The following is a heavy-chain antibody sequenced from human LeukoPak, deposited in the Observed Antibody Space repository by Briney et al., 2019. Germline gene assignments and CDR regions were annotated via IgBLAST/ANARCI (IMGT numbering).Heavy chain of an antibody. J-gene: IGHJ4*02. Sequence: SETQSLTCTVSGGSISSSSDWRSWVRQPPGKGLEWIIEISHTGSINDNPSLKSRVTISVDKSKNQFSLQLTSVTAADTAVYHCARRSRGSSALGYWGQGTLVTVSS. D-gene: IGHD6-13*01. CDR2: ISHTGSI. CDR3: ARRSRGSSALGY. CDR1: GGSISSSSDW. V-gene: IGHV4-4*02.